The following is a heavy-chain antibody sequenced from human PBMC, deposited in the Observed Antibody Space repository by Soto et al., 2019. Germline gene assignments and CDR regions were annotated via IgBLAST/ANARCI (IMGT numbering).Heavy chain of an antibody. CDR2: INPDTGDI. J-gene: IGHJ6*02. D-gene: IGHD1-7*01. V-gene: IGHV1-2*04. CDR1: GDSFTGYY. Sequence: GTSVKLSCGACGDSFTGYYIYWVRQAPRQGLEWVGRINPDTGDIKYSQRFQGWVTMTRGTSISTVYMELSRLTADDTAVYYCARDRVSGTIFSTYSYYGMDVWGQGTTVTVSS. CDR3: ARDRVSGTIFSTYSYYGMDV.